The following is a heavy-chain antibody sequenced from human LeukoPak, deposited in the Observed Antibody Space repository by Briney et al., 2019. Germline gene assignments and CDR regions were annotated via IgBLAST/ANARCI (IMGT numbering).Heavy chain of an antibody. CDR1: GFTFSSYW. D-gene: IGHD1-7*01. V-gene: IGHV3-74*01. CDR2: ISGDGSST. Sequence: GGSLRLSCAASGFTFSSYWMHWVRQAPGKGLVWVSYISGDGSSTTYADSVKDRFTISRDNAKNTLDLQMNSLRAEDTAVYYCARGGWGTAIDYWAQGTLVTVSS. J-gene: IGHJ4*02. CDR3: ARGGWGTAIDY.